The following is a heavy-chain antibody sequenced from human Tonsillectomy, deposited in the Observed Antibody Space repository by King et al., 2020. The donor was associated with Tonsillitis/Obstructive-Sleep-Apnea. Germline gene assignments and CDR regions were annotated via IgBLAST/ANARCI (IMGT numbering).Heavy chain of an antibody. V-gene: IGHV5-51*03. CDR2: IYPGDSDT. Sequence: QLVQSGAEVKKPGESLKISCKGSGYSFITYWIGWVRQMPGKGLEWMGIIYPGDSDTRYSPSFQGQVTISADKSISTAYLQWSSLKASDTAIYYCARGDDTNDYYYGFFDSWGQGTLVTVSS. CDR3: ARGDDTNDYYYGFFDS. J-gene: IGHJ4*02. CDR1: GYSFITYW. D-gene: IGHD3-22*01.